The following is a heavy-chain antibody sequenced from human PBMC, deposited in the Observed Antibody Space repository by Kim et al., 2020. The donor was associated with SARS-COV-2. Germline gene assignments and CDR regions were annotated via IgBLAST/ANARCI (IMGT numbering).Heavy chain of an antibody. Sequence: GGSLRLSCAASRFTFSSSAMTWVRQAPGKGLEWVSSIFGSGHGTYYADSVKGRFIISRDNSKNTLYLQMNNLRADDTAIYYCAKNVHITSVTFRWYFDLWGRGTAVTVSS. V-gene: IGHV3-23*01. CDR1: RFTFSSSA. CDR3: AKNVHITSVTFRWYFDL. J-gene: IGHJ2*01. D-gene: IGHD2-2*01. CDR2: IFGSGHGT.